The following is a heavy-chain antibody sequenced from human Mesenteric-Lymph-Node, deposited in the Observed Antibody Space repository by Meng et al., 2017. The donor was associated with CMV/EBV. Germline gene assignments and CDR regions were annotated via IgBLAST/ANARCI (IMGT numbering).Heavy chain of an antibody. CDR2: IRQDGSEK. Sequence: GGSLRLSCEASGFSFSSYWMSWVRQAPGKGLGWVANIRQDGSEKYYADSVEGRFTISRDNAKNSLYLQMNSLRAEDTAMYYCGGRWTGYFDLWGRGTLVTVSS. D-gene: IGHD4-23*01. CDR3: GGRWTGYFDL. V-gene: IGHV3-7*01. J-gene: IGHJ2*01. CDR1: GFSFSSYW.